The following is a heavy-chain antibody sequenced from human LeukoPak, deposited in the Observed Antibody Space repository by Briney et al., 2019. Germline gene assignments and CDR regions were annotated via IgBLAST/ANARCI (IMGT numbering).Heavy chain of an antibody. J-gene: IGHJ4*02. CDR3: ARARVYSSSSALKGFDF. CDR2: ISPADSDT. CDR1: GYNFTTYW. Sequence: GESLQISCKGTGYNFTTYWIGWVRQMPGKGLEWMGIISPADSDTRYSPSFQGQVTISADKSISTAYPQWSSLKASDTAMYYCARARVYSSSSALKGFDFWGQGTLVTVSS. V-gene: IGHV5-51*01. D-gene: IGHD6-6*01.